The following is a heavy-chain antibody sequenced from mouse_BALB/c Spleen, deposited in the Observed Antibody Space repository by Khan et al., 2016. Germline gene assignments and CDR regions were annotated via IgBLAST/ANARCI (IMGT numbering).Heavy chain of an antibody. CDR2: ISSGSNTI. CDR1: GFTFSGFG. D-gene: IGHD1-1*02. Sequence: EVELVESGGGLVQPGGSRKLSCAASGFTFSGFGMHWVRQAPEKGLEWVAYISSGSNTIYSGDTVKGRFTISRDNPKNTLFLQMTSLRSEDTAMYYCTKSGGKVMDYWGQGTSVTVSS. CDR3: TKSGGKVMDY. J-gene: IGHJ4*01. V-gene: IGHV5-17*02.